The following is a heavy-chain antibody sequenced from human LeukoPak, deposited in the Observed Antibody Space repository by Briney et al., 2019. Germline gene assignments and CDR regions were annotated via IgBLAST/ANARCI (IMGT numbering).Heavy chain of an antibody. CDR1: GFTFNSYG. J-gene: IGHJ6*02. CDR2: ISYDGSNK. V-gene: IGHV3-30*18. CDR3: AKDPDYDFWSGPTYYYYGMDV. D-gene: IGHD3-3*01. Sequence: GGSLRLSCAASGFTFNSYGMHWVRQAPGKGLEWVAVISYDGSNKYYADSVKGRFTISRDNSKNTLYMQMNSLRAEDTAVYYCAKDPDYDFWSGPTYYYYGMDVWGQGTTVTVSS.